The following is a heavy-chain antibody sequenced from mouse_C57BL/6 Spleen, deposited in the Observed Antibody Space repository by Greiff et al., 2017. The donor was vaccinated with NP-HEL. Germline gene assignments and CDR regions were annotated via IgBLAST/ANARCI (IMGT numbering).Heavy chain of an antibody. CDR2: INPSTGGT. V-gene: IGHV1-42*01. J-gene: IGHJ3*01. Sequence: VQLQQSGPELVKPGASVKISCKASGYSFTGYYMNWVKQSPEKSLEWIGEINPSTGGTTYNQKFKAKATLTVDKSSSTAYMQLKSLTSEDSAVYYCARLLGLGFAYWGQGTLVTVSA. CDR1: GYSFTGYY. CDR3: ARLLGLGFAY. D-gene: IGHD4-1*01.